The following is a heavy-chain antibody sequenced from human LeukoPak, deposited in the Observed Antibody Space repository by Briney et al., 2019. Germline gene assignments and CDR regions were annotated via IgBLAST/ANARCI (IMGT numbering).Heavy chain of an antibody. Sequence: PGGSLRLSCAASGFTFSSYAMSWVRQAPGKGLEWVSAISGSGGSTYYADSVKGRFAISRDNSKNTLNLQMNSLRAEDTAVYYCASLFVLMVYANYYFDYWGQGTLVTVSS. D-gene: IGHD2-8*01. CDR1: GFTFSSYA. CDR2: ISGSGGST. V-gene: IGHV3-23*01. CDR3: ASLFVLMVYANYYFDY. J-gene: IGHJ4*02.